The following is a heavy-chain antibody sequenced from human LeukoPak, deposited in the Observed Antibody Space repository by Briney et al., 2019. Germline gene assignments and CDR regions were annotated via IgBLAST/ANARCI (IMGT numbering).Heavy chain of an antibody. Sequence: GGSLRLSCAASGFTFDDYAMHWVRQAPGKGLEWVSLISGDGGSTYYADSVKGRFTISRDNSKNSLYLQMNSLRTEDTALYYCAKENYDSSGYYWLYYDYWGQGTLVTVSS. J-gene: IGHJ4*02. CDR3: AKENYDSSGYYWLYYDY. D-gene: IGHD3-22*01. V-gene: IGHV3-43*02. CDR2: ISGDGGST. CDR1: GFTFDDYA.